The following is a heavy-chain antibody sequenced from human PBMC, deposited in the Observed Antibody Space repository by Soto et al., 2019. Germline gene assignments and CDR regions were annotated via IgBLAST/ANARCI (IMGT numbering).Heavy chain of an antibody. Sequence: EVQLLESGGDLVQPGGSLRLSCSASGFTFSSYAMSWVRQAPGKGLEWVSAIGGSADSTKYADSVKGRFTISRDNSKNKRYLQRNSLRVEATAVYSCAKGGGAADCWGQGTLVTVSS. CDR2: IGGSADST. J-gene: IGHJ4*02. CDR3: AKGGGAADC. V-gene: IGHV3-23*01. D-gene: IGHD6-13*01. CDR1: GFTFSSYA.